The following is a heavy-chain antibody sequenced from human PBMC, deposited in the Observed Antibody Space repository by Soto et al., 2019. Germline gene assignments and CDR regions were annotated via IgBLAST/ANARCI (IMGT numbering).Heavy chain of an antibody. Sequence: GGSLRLSCAASGFTFSSYAMSWVRQAPGKGLEWVSAISGSGGSTYYADSVKGRFTISRDNSKNTLILQMNSLSAEDTAVNYCAKVGPYGSSTSSYVYYGMDVWGQGTTVTVSS. J-gene: IGHJ6*02. D-gene: IGHD2-2*01. CDR1: GFTFSSYA. CDR2: ISGSGGST. CDR3: AKVGPYGSSTSSYVYYGMDV. V-gene: IGHV3-23*01.